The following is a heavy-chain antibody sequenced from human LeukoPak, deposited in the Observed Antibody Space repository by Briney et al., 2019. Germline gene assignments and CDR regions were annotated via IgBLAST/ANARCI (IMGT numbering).Heavy chain of an antibody. D-gene: IGHD4-17*01. Sequence: GGSLRLSCAASGFTFSSYAIHWVRQAPGKGLEWVAVISYDGSNKYYADSVKGRFTISRDNSKNTLYLQMNSLRAEDTAVYYCARETGSAVGSTDFDYWGQGTLDTVSS. J-gene: IGHJ4*02. CDR2: ISYDGSNK. V-gene: IGHV3-30-3*01. CDR1: GFTFSSYA. CDR3: ARETGSAVGSTDFDY.